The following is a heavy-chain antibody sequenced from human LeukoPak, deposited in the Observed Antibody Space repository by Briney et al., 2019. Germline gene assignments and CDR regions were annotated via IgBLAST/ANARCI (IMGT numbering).Heavy chain of an antibody. CDR1: EYTFTGYY. D-gene: IGHD3-10*02. V-gene: IGHV1-2*02. CDR2: INPDSGGT. Sequence: ASVKVSCKASEYTFTGYYMHWVRQAPGQGLEWMGWINPDSGGTHYAPKFQGRVTMTRDTSISTAYMELSRLRSDDTAVYYCARGPYVPFPNWYFDLWGRGTLVTVSS. CDR3: ARGPYVPFPNWYFDL. J-gene: IGHJ2*01.